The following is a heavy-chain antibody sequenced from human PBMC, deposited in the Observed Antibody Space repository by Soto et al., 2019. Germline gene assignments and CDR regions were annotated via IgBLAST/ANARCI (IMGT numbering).Heavy chain of an antibody. D-gene: IGHD5-18*01. CDR1: GFTFNNYG. Sequence: QAQVVESGGGVVQPGRSLRLSCVVSGFTFNNYGMHWVRQAPGEGLKWVAVISSDGSNPYYGDSVKGRFTISRDNSKNTLYLQMNSLRVEDTAMYHCAKDMGAVKYNYGIRVDSWGQGTLVTVSS. J-gene: IGHJ4*02. CDR2: ISSDGSNP. V-gene: IGHV3-30*18. CDR3: AKDMGAVKYNYGIRVDS.